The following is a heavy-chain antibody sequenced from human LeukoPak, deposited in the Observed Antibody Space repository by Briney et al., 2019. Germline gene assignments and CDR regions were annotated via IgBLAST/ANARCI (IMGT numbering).Heavy chain of an antibody. CDR3: ARTTEGGYTYGYFYYYCMDV. CDR1: VGSLSSSSYY. CDR2: IYYSGRT. V-gene: IGHV4-39*07. J-gene: IGHJ6*03. Sequence: SETPSLTCTVSVGSLSSSSYYWGWVRQPPRKGLEWLGCIYYSGRTYYNPSLKSRVTISVDTSKNQFSLKLTSVTAADTAVYYCARTTEGGYTYGYFYYYCMDVWGKGTTVTISS. D-gene: IGHD5-18*01.